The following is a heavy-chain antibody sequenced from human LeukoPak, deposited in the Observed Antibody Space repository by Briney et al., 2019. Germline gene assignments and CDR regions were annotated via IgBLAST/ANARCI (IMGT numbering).Heavy chain of an antibody. J-gene: IGHJ5*02. D-gene: IGHD1/OR15-1a*01. V-gene: IGHV4-59*01. CDR2: IYYSGST. CDR3: ARETTGTTGSWFDP. CDR1: GGSISSYY. Sequence: SETLSLTCTVSGGSISSYYWSWIRQPPGKGLEWIGYIYYSGSTNYNPSLKSRVTISVDTSKNQFSLKLSSVTAADTAVYYCARETTGTTGSWFDPWGQGTLVTVSS.